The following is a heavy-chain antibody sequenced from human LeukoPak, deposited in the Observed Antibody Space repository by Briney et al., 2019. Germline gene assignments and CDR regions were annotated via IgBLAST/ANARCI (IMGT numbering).Heavy chain of an antibody. J-gene: IGHJ2*01. CDR2: IYHSGST. CDR1: GYSISSGYY. CDR3: ARDPSMVRGVIIKNWYFDL. V-gene: IGHV4-38-2*02. D-gene: IGHD3-10*01. Sequence: SETLSLTCTVSGYSISSGYYWGWIRQLPGKGLEWIGSIYHSGSTYYNPSLKSRVTISVDTSKNQFSLKLSSVTAADTAVYYCARDPSMVRGVIIKNWYFDLWGRGTLVTVSS.